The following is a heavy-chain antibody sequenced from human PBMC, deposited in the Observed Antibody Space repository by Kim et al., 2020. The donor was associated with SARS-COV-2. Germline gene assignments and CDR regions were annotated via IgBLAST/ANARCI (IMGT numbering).Heavy chain of an antibody. V-gene: IGHV1-46*01. Sequence: ASVKVSCKASGYTFTSYYMHWVRQAPGQGLEWMGIINPSGGTTTYAQKFQGRVTMTRDTSTSTVYMELSSLRSEDTAVYYCARSGGDCSGTSCYPYYYGMDVWGQGTTVTASS. CDR1: GYTFTSYY. CDR3: ARSGGDCSGTSCYPYYYGMDV. D-gene: IGHD2-2*01. CDR2: INPSGGTT. J-gene: IGHJ6*02.